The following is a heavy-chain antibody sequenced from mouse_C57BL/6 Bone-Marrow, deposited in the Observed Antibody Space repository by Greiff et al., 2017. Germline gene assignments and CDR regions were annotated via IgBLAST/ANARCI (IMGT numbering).Heavy chain of an antibody. CDR3: SRGEYYGGSLYWYFDV. Sequence: QVQLQQSGPELVRPGVSVKISCKGSGYTFTDYAMHWVKQRHAKSLEWIGVISTYYGDDSYNQKFKDKATMTADKYSSPAYMELARLTSDDSAVYYCSRGEYYGGSLYWYFDVWGTGTTVTVSS. CDR1: GYTFTDYA. D-gene: IGHD1-1*01. J-gene: IGHJ1*03. V-gene: IGHV1-67*01. CDR2: ISTYYGDD.